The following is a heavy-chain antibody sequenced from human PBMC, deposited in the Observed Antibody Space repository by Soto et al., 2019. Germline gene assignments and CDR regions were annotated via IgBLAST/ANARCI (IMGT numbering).Heavy chain of an antibody. CDR3: ARSREIIASAGSFDY. CDR2: ISTGGGST. CDR1: GFTFSSHV. Sequence: EVQLLESGGSLVQPGGSLRLSCAASGFTFSSHVMSWVRQAPGKGLEWVSGISTGGGSTDYADSVKGRFTISRDNSKNTLHLQMKSLRAEDTAVYYCARSREIIASAGSFDYWGQGTLVTVSS. V-gene: IGHV3-23*01. D-gene: IGHD6-25*01. J-gene: IGHJ4*02.